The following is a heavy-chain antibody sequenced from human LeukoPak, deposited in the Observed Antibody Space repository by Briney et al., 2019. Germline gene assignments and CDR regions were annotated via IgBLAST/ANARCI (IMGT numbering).Heavy chain of an antibody. CDR2: ISSRSSYI. CDR1: GFIFSSYS. V-gene: IGHV3-21*01. J-gene: IGHJ5*02. D-gene: IGHD2-15*01. Sequence: GGSLRLSCAASGFIFSSYSMNWVRQAPGKGLEWVSSISSRSSYINYADSVKGRFAISRDNAKNSLYLQMNSLRAEDTAVYYCARVAEEDIVVPGGFDPWGQGTPVTVSS. CDR3: ARVAEEDIVVPGGFDP.